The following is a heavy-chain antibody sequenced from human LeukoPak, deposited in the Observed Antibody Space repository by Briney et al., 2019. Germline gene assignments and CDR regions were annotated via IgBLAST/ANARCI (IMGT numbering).Heavy chain of an antibody. Sequence: GESLKISCKGSGYSFSIYSIGWVRQMPGKGLEWMGIIYPGDPDTRYSPSFQGQVTISADKSIRTAYLQWSSLKASDTAIYYCARRRDERGYKDIFDIWGQGTMVTVSS. V-gene: IGHV5-51*01. CDR2: IYPGDPDT. CDR1: GYSFSIYS. D-gene: IGHD5-18*01. CDR3: ARRRDERGYKDIFDI. J-gene: IGHJ3*02.